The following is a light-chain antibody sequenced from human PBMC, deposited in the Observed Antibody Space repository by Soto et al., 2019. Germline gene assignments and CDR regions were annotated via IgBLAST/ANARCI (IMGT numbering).Light chain of an antibody. CDR3: QSYDSSNHGV. CDR1: SGSIASNY. CDR2: EDN. Sequence: FMLTQPPSVSESPGKTVTISCTRSSGSIASNYVQWYQQRPGSAPTTVIYEDNQRPSGVPDRFSGSIDSSSNSASLTISGLKTEDEADYYCQSYDSSNHGVFGGGTKLTVL. V-gene: IGLV6-57*04. J-gene: IGLJ2*01.